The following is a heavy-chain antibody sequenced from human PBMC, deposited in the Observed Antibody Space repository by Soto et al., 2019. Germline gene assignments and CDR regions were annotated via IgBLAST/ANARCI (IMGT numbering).Heavy chain of an antibody. D-gene: IGHD4-4*01. CDR2: VNPGSGDT. V-gene: IGHV1-8*01. J-gene: IGHJ5*02. Sequence: GASVKVSCKASGYTFTNNDVTWVRQATGQGLEWMGWVNPGSGDTGYAQKFQGRVTMTRNISIATAYMELSSVTAADTAVYYCARTTVTTLQTWGQGTLVTVSS. CDR1: GYTFTNND. CDR3: ARTTVTTLQT.